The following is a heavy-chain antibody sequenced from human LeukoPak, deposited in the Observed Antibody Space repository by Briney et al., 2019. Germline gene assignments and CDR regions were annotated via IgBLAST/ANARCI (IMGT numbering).Heavy chain of an antibody. CDR3: ALLDYDSSIDPIFDY. J-gene: IGHJ4*02. V-gene: IGHV3-72*01. CDR1: EFIFSDHY. Sequence: PGGSRRLSCAASEFIFSDHYMDWVRQAPGKWLEWVGRIRTRPNGYTTGCAASAKGRFTVSRDDSKNSLYLQMNSLKTEDTALYYCALLDYDSSIDPIFDYWGQGNLVTVSS. D-gene: IGHD3-22*01. CDR2: IRTRPNGYTT.